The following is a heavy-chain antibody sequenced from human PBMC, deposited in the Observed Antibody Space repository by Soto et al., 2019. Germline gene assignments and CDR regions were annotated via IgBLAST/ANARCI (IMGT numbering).Heavy chain of an antibody. D-gene: IGHD2-15*01. CDR3: TGDPPTGSPGIDY. CDR2: IKSKVDGGTT. J-gene: IGHJ4*02. V-gene: IGHV3-15*07. Sequence: PGGSLSLSYAASGFTFSSAWMNWVRQTPGKGLEWVGRIKSKVDGGTTDYAAPVKGRFSISRDDSQNTLYLQMNSLKTEDTAVYFCTGDPPTGSPGIDYWGQGTLVTVS. CDR1: GFTFSSAW.